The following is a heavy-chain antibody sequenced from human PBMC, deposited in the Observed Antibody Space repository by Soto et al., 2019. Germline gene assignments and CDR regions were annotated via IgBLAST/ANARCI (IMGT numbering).Heavy chain of an antibody. CDR1: GFSFSNYV. V-gene: IGHV3-30-3*01. Sequence: QVHLVESGGGIVQPGTSLRLSCGASGFSFSNYVMHWVRQAPGKGLEWVAVVTWDGYEQHYANSVKGRFTISRDNSKNTVYLQMNSLRDEDTAVYFCAKDGIPRGSSLGPGFDYWGQGALVTVSS. CDR2: VTWDGYEQ. J-gene: IGHJ4*02. CDR3: AKDGIPRGSSLGPGFDY. D-gene: IGHD2-2*01.